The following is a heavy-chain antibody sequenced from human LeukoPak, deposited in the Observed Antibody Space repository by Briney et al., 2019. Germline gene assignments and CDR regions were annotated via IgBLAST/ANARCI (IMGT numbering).Heavy chain of an antibody. J-gene: IGHJ4*02. CDR1: GFTFSSYA. Sequence: PGRSLRLSCAASGFTFSSYAFHWVRQAPGKGLQWVAVISYEGSNKYYADSVKGRLTISRDDSRNTVYLQMNSLRSEDTAVYYCARDQLAFSGYDTLFDYWGQGTLVAVSS. CDR3: ARDQLAFSGYDTLFDY. D-gene: IGHD5-12*01. V-gene: IGHV3-30*04. CDR2: ISYEGSNK.